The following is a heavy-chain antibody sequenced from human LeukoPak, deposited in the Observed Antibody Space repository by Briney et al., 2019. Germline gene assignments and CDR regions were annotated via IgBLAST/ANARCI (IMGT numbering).Heavy chain of an antibody. CDR1: GGSTSSYY. D-gene: IGHD6-13*01. CDR2: IYTSGST. V-gene: IGHV4-4*07. Sequence: SETLSLTCTVSGGSTSSYYWSWIRQPAGKGLEWIGRIYTSGSTNYNPSLKSRVTMSVDTSKNQFSLKLSSVTAADTAVYYCAREAEAADYYYYYMDVWGKGTTVTISS. CDR3: AREAEAADYYYYYMDV. J-gene: IGHJ6*03.